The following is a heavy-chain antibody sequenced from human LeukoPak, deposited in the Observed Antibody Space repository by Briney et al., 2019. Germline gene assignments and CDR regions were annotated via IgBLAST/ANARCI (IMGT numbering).Heavy chain of an antibody. V-gene: IGHV3-30*19. Sequence: GGSLRLSCAASGFTFSSYGMHWVRQAPGKGLEWVAVISYDGSNKYYADSVKGRFTISRDNSKNTLYLQMNSLRAEDTAVYYCARVTLTVTTLGGAFDIWGQGTMVTVSS. J-gene: IGHJ3*02. CDR1: GFTFSSYG. CDR2: ISYDGSNK. D-gene: IGHD4-17*01. CDR3: ARVTLTVTTLGGAFDI.